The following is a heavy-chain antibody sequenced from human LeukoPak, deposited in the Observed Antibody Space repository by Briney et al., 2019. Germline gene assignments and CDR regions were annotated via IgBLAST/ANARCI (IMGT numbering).Heavy chain of an antibody. Sequence: GGSLRLSCAASGFTFSSYWMSWVRQAPGKGLEWVANIKQDGSEKYYVDSVKGRFTISRDNAKNSLYLQMNSLRAEDTAVYYCAGASSAYYYDSSGYSPYFFDYWGQGTLVTVSS. CDR3: AGASSAYYYDSSGYSPYFFDY. CDR2: IKQDGSEK. J-gene: IGHJ4*02. CDR1: GFTFSSYW. V-gene: IGHV3-7*01. D-gene: IGHD3-22*01.